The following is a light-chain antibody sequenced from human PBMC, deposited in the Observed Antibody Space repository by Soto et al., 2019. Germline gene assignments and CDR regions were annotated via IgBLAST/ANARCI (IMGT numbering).Light chain of an antibody. V-gene: IGLV2-11*01. CDR3: CSYVGTSVV. Sequence: QSALTQPPSVSGSPGQSVTISCTGTSSDVGGYNFVSWYQQHPGKAPKPMIYDVTERPSGVPDRFFGSKSGNTASLTISGLQPEDEADYYCCSYVGTSVVFGGGTKLTVL. CDR2: DVT. CDR1: SSDVGGYNF. J-gene: IGLJ2*01.